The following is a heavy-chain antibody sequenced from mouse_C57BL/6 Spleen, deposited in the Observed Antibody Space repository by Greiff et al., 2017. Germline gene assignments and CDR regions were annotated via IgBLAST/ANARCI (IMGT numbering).Heavy chain of an antibody. J-gene: IGHJ4*01. CDR1: GYSFTSYY. Sequence: QVQLQQSGPELVKPGASVKISCKASGYSFTSYYIHWVKQRPGQGLEWIGWIYPGSGNTKYNEKFKGKATLTADTSSSTAYMQLSSLTSEDSAVYYCAREAYYGSSYVGAMDYWGQGTSVTVSS. D-gene: IGHD1-1*01. CDR3: AREAYYGSSYVGAMDY. V-gene: IGHV1-66*01. CDR2: IYPGSGNT.